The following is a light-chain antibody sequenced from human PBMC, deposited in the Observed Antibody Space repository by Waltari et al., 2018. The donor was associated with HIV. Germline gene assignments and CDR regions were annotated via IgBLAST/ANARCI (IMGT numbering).Light chain of an antibody. V-gene: IGLV1-47*01. CDR1: SSNIGSNY. Sequence: QSVLTQPPSASGTPGQRVTISCSGGSSNIGSNYVFWYQLLPGTAPKLLVYRNDQRPSGVPDRFSGSKSGTSASLAISGLRSEDEADDYCAAWDDSLSGYVFGTGTKVTVL. CDR3: AAWDDSLSGYV. J-gene: IGLJ1*01. CDR2: RND.